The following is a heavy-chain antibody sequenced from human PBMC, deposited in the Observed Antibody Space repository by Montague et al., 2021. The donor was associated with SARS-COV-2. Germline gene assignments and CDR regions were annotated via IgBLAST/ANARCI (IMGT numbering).Heavy chain of an antibody. CDR3: TRGIDSYKTGY. Sequence: SETLSLTCTVSDGSVISTYPHWHWVRQSPGRGLEWIGGYLFHIDTADYNASLRSRVTISVDMSKNQFSLKLTSVTAADTAVYYRTRGIDSYKTGYWGQGIQVTVSS. CDR2: LFHIDTA. J-gene: IGHJ4*02. CDR1: DGSVISTYPH. D-gene: IGHD6-13*01. V-gene: IGHV4-61*01.